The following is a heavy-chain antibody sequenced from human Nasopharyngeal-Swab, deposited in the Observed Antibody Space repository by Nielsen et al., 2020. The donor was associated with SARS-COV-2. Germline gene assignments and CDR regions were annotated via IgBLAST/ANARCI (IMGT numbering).Heavy chain of an antibody. V-gene: IGHV3-11*01. D-gene: IGHD3-9*01. CDR2: ISSSGSTK. CDR1: GFTFSDYY. Sequence: GESLKISCAASGFTFSDYYMSWIRQAPGKGQEWVSYISSSGSTKYYADSVKGRFTISRENAKNSLYLQMNSLRAEDTAVYYCAGDLSGYDILTGYYRAYYFDYWGHGTLVTVSS. J-gene: IGHJ4*01. CDR3: AGDLSGYDILTGYYRAYYFDY.